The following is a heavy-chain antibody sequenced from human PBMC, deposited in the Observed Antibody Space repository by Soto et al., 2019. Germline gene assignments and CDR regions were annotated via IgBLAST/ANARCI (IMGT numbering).Heavy chain of an antibody. J-gene: IGHJ4*01. CDR1: GGSFSGYY. CDR2: IHPSGST. D-gene: IGHD5-18*01. CDR3: ARGQDTAKVGY. V-gene: IGHV4-34*01. Sequence: ETLSLTCAVYGGSFSGYYWSWIRQPPGKGLEWIGEIHPSGSTNYNPSLKSRVTISVNTSKSQFSLNLSSVTAADTAVYFCARGQDTAKVGYWGHGTLVSVSS.